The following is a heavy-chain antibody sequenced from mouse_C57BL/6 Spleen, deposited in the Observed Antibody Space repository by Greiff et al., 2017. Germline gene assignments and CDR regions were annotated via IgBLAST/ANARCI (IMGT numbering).Heavy chain of an antibody. Sequence: EVQRVESGGGLVKPGGSLKLSCAASGFTFSDYGMHWVRQAPEKGLEWVAYISSGSSTIYYADTVKGRFTISRDNAKNTLFLQMTSLRSEDTAMYYCAREYYYGSSYAMDYWGQGTSVTVSS. CDR2: ISSGSSTI. J-gene: IGHJ4*01. CDR3: AREYYYGSSYAMDY. V-gene: IGHV5-17*01. D-gene: IGHD1-1*01. CDR1: GFTFSDYG.